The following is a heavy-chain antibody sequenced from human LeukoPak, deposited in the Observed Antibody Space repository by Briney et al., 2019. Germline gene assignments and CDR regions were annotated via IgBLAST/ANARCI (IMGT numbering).Heavy chain of an antibody. CDR3: ARGAYDSSGYSFAY. J-gene: IGHJ4*02. Sequence: SETLSLTCTVSGGSISSYYWSWIRQPPGKGLEWIGYIYYSGSTNYNPSLKSRVTISVDTSKNQFSLKLSSVTAAHTAVYYCARGAYDSSGYSFAYWGQGTLVTVSS. V-gene: IGHV4-59*01. CDR1: GGSISSYY. D-gene: IGHD3-22*01. CDR2: IYYSGST.